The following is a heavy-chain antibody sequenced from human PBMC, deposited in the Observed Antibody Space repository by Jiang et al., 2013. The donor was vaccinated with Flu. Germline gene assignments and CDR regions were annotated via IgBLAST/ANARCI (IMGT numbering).Heavy chain of an antibody. J-gene: IGHJ4*02. CDR1: GGSVSSSSHY. CDR3: ARVPHPWGSPYYFDY. Sequence: LLKPSETLSLSCTVSGGSVSSSSHYWAWIRQPPGKGLEWIGSISYSGSTYYNSSLESRVTISIDMSKNQLSLKLSSVTDADTAVFYCARVPHPWGSPYYFDYWGQGTLVTVSS. CDR2: ISYSGST. V-gene: IGHV4-39*07. D-gene: IGHD7-27*01.